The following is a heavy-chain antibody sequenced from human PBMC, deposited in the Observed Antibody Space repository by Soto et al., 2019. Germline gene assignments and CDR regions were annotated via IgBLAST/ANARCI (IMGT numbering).Heavy chain of an antibody. Sequence: QVQLQESGPGLVKPSQTLSLTCTVSGGSISSGGYYWSWIRQHPGKGLEWIGYIYYSWRTYYNPSLTSRVTISVDTSKNQFSLKLGSVTAADTAVYYCARGHGSGNWFDPWGQGTLVTVSS. CDR3: ARGHGSGNWFDP. J-gene: IGHJ5*02. V-gene: IGHV4-31*03. CDR1: GGSISSGGYY. D-gene: IGHD3-10*01. CDR2: IYYSWRT.